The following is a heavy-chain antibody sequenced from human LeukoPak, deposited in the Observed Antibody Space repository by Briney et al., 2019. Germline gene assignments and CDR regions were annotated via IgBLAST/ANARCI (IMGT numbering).Heavy chain of an antibody. Sequence: GGSLRLSCAASGFTFCSYWMSWVRQAPGKGLEWVANIKQDGSEKYYVDSVKGRFTISRDNSKNTLYLQMNSLRAEDTAVYYCAGDRATSYFDYWGQGALVTISS. V-gene: IGHV3-7*01. CDR3: AGDRATSYFDY. J-gene: IGHJ4*02. CDR2: IKQDGSEK. D-gene: IGHD1-26*01. CDR1: GFTFCSYW.